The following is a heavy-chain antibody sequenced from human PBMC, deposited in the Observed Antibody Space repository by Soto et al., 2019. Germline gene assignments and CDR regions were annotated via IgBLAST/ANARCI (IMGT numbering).Heavy chain of an antibody. CDR3: ALGHGPGSFLIDY. CDR1: GFTFSSHA. CDR2: IRNDGSNE. J-gene: IGHJ4*02. D-gene: IGHD3-10*01. V-gene: IGHV3-33*01. Sequence: QVQLVESGGGVVQPGRSLRLSCAASGFTFSSHATHWARQAPGKGLEWVAVIRNDGSNEHYVDSVRGRFTISRDNSKHTLYLQMNSLRVEDTAVYYCALGHGPGSFLIDYWGQGTLVTVSS.